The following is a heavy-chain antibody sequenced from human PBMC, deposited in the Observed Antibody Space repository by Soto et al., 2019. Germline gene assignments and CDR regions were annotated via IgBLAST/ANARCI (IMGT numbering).Heavy chain of an antibody. V-gene: IGHV4-4*02. D-gene: IGHD5-12*01. J-gene: IGHJ5*02. CDR1: GGSIRTPDW. Sequence: SETLSLTCTVSGGSIRTPDWWSWVRQTPEKGLEWIGEIYHSGTPNYNPSLKSRASMSVDKSNNQFSLKLYSVTAADTAVYYCASVTSVIGYEGAYVGSCFDPWGQGTLVTVSS. CDR3: ASVTSVIGYEGAYVGSCFDP. CDR2: IYHSGTP.